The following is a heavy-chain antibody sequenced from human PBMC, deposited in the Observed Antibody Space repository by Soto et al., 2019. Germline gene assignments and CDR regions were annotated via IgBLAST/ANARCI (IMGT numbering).Heavy chain of an antibody. Sequence: SVKVSCKASGGTFSSYAISWVRQAPGQGLEWMGGIIPIFGTANYAQKFQGRVTITADESTSTAYMELSSLRSEETAVYYCARRRVYDYVWGSYRPGAHFDYWGQGT. J-gene: IGHJ4*02. V-gene: IGHV1-69*13. CDR1: GGTFSSYA. CDR3: ARRRVYDYVWGSYRPGAHFDY. CDR2: IIPIFGTA. D-gene: IGHD3-16*01.